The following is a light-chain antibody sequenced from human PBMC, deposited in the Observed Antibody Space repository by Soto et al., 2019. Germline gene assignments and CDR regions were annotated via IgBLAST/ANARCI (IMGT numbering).Light chain of an antibody. Sequence: ERVLTQSPGTQCFSPRDRATLSCRASQSVSSTYLAWYQQRPGQAPRLLIYSSSSRASGIPDRFSGSGSGTEFTLTIISLQSEDFAVYYCQQDNYWPRTFGQGTKVDIK. CDR1: QSVSST. V-gene: IGKV3D-15*01. J-gene: IGKJ1*01. CDR3: QQDNYWPRT. CDR2: SSS.